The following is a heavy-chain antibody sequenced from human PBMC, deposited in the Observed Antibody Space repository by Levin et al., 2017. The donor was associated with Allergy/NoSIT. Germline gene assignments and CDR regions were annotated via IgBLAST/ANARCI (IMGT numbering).Heavy chain of an antibody. Sequence: PGGSLRLSCAASGFTFSSYAMSWVRQAPGKGLEWVSAISGSGGSTYYADSVKGRFTISRDNSKNTLYLQMNSLRAEDTAVYYCAKDVMGGQWLVGAVGFDYWGQGTLVTVSS. CDR1: GFTFSSYA. J-gene: IGHJ4*02. CDR3: AKDVMGGQWLVGAVGFDY. D-gene: IGHD6-19*01. CDR2: ISGSGGST. V-gene: IGHV3-23*01.